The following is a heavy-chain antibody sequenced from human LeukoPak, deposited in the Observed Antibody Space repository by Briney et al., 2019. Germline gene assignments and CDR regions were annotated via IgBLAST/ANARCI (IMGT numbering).Heavy chain of an antibody. J-gene: IGHJ4*02. D-gene: IGHD3-3*01. CDR1: GFTFSSYA. CDR2: ISGSGGST. V-gene: IGHV3-23*01. CDR3: AKGASIFGVVITNFDY. Sequence: GGSLRLSCAASGFTFSSYAMSWARQAPGKGLEWVSAISGSGGSTYYADSVKGRFTISRDNSKNTLYLQMNSLRAEDTAVYYCAKGASIFGVVITNFDYWGQGTLVTVSS.